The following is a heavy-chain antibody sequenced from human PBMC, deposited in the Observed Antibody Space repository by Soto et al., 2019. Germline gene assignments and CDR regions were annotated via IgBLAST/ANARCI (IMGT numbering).Heavy chain of an antibody. Sequence: SQTLSLTCDISGDSVSSNSAAWNWIRQTPSRGLEWLGRTYYRSKWYINYAVSVKSRITVNPDTSKNQFSLQLNSVTPEDTDVHYCARGEWEDVNSHYYMDVWGNAKTVNVS. CDR2: TYYRSKWYI. CDR3: ARGEWEDVNSHYYMDV. V-gene: IGHV6-1*01. D-gene: IGHD1-26*01. J-gene: IGHJ6*03. CDR1: GDSVSSNSAA.